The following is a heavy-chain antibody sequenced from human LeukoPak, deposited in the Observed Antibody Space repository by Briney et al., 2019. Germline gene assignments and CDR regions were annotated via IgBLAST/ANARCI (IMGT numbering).Heavy chain of an antibody. V-gene: IGHV1-69*13. CDR2: IIPIFGKA. CDR3: ARRVENYYDSSGPYYYGMDV. J-gene: IGHJ6*02. CDR1: GGTFSSYA. Sequence: SVKVSCKASGGTFSSYAISWVRQAPGQGLEWMGVIIPIFGKANYAQKFQGRVTITADESTSTAYMELSSLRSEDTAVHYCARRVENYYDSSGPYYYGMDVWGQGTTVTVSS. D-gene: IGHD3-22*01.